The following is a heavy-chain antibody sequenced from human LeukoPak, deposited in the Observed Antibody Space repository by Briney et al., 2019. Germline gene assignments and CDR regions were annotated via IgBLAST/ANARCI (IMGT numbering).Heavy chain of an antibody. V-gene: IGHV1-3*01. CDR2: INAGNGNT. J-gene: IGHJ1*01. D-gene: IGHD6-13*01. CDR1: GYTFTSYA. CDR3: ARAGPLGIAAAGAEYFQH. Sequence: ASVKVSCKASGYTFTSYAMHWVRQAPGQRLEWMGWINAGNGNTKYSQKFQGRVTITRDTSASTAYMELSSLRSEDTAVYYCARAGPLGIAAAGAEYFQHWGQGTLVTVSS.